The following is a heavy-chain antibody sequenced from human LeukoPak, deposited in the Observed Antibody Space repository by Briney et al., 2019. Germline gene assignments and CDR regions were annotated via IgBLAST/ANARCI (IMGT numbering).Heavy chain of an antibody. J-gene: IGHJ6*03. CDR3: ARAGRYGERYYYYYMDV. CDR2: IKQDGSEK. V-gene: IGHV3-7*04. CDR1: GFTFSSYW. Sequence: GGSLRLSCAASGFTFSSYWMSWVRQAPGKGLEWVANIKQDGSEKYYVDSVKGRFTISRDNAKNSLYLQMNSLRAEDTAVYYCARAGRYGERYYYYYMDVWGKGTTVTISS. D-gene: IGHD4-17*01.